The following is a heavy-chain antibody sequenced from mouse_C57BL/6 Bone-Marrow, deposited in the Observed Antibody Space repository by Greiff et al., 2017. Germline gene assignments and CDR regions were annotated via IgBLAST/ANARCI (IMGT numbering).Heavy chain of an antibody. D-gene: IGHD1-1*01. CDR2: IYPGDGDT. Sequence: QVQLKESGPELVKPGASVKISCKASGYAFSSSWMNWVKQRPGKGLEWIGRIYPGDGDTNYNGKFKGKATLTADKSSSTAYMQLSSLTSEDSAVYFCARNSIYYYGSSFAYWGQGTLVTVSA. V-gene: IGHV1-82*01. CDR3: ARNSIYYYGSSFAY. J-gene: IGHJ3*01. CDR1: GYAFSSSW.